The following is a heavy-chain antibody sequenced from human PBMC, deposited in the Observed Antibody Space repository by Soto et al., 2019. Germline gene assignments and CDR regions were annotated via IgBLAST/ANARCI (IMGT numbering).Heavy chain of an antibody. D-gene: IGHD6-13*01. V-gene: IGHV3-74*01. CDR2: INGDGSST. J-gene: IGHJ4*02. CDR1: GFTFSNYW. Sequence: EVQLVESGGGLVQPGGSLRLSCAASGFTFSNYWMHWVRQAPGKGPVWVSRINGDGSSTGYADFVKGRVTISRDNARNTLYLQMNSLGAEDTAVYYCGSGISSSGTPQGYWGQGTLVTVSS. CDR3: GSGISSSGTPQGY.